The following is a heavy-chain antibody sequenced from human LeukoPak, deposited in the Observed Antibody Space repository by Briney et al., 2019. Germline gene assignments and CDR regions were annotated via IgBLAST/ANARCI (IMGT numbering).Heavy chain of an antibody. V-gene: IGHV5-10-1*01. CDR2: IDPSDSYT. J-gene: IGHJ5*02. CDR3: ARLAAAGTGDNWFDP. CDR1: GSSFTSYW. Sequence: GESLRISCKGSGSSFTSYWISWVRQMPGKGLEWMGRIDPSDSYTNYSPSFQGHVTISADKSISTAYLQWSSLKASDTAMYYCARLAAAGTGDNWFDPWGQGTLVTVSS. D-gene: IGHD6-13*01.